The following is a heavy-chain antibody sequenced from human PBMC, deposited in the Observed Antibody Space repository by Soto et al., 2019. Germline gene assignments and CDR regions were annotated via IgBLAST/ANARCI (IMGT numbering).Heavy chain of an antibody. CDR3: GRGRSGELVIFY. CDR1: GYTFSGHY. Sequence: QVQLVQSGAEVKESGASVRVSCKASGYTFSGHYIHWVRQAPGQAPEWVGEIGPKSGDTRYAQKFQGRVTMPKDTSITTVYLELKNLSPDDTAVYFCGRGRSGELVIFYWGQGTLVTVHS. D-gene: IGHD1-26*01. CDR2: IGPKSGDT. J-gene: IGHJ4*02. V-gene: IGHV1-2*02.